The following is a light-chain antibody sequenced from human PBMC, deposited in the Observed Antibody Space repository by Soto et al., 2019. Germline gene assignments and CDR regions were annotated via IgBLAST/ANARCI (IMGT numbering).Light chain of an antibody. V-gene: IGKV4-1*01. Sequence: DIVMTQSPDSLAVSLGERATINCKSSQRVLYSSNNKNYLAWYQQKPGQPPKLLIYWASTRESGVPDRFSGSGSGTDFTLTISSLQAEDVAVYYCQQYYSTSSWTFGQGTKVDI. CDR1: QRVLYSSNNKNY. CDR2: WAS. J-gene: IGKJ1*01. CDR3: QQYYSTSSWT.